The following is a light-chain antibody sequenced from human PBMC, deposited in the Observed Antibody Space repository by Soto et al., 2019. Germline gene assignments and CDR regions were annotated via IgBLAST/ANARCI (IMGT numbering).Light chain of an antibody. CDR3: AAWDDGLNGWV. CDR2: IYN. J-gene: IGLJ3*02. V-gene: IGLV1-44*01. CDR1: SSNIGSYI. Sequence: QSVLTQPPSASGTPGQRVTISCSGSSSNIGSYIVNWYQQLPGTAPKLLIYIYNQRPSGVPDRFSASKSGTSASLAISGLQSEDEADYYCAAWDDGLNGWVFGGGTKLTVL.